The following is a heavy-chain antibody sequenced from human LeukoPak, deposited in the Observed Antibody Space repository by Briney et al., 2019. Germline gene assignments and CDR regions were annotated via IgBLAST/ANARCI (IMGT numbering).Heavy chain of an antibody. Sequence: ASVKVSCKASGCTFTGHYIHWMRQAPGQGLEWMGWISPNSGDTQYAQKFQGRVTMTRDTSISTAYMEVNRLTSDDTAVYYCTREDYWGQGTLVTVSS. CDR2: ISPNSGDT. V-gene: IGHV1-2*02. CDR1: GCTFTGHY. J-gene: IGHJ4*02. CDR3: TREDY.